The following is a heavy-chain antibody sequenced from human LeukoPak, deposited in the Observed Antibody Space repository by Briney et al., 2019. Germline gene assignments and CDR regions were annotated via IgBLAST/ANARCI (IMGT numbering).Heavy chain of an antibody. J-gene: IGHJ4*02. V-gene: IGHV1-8*01. CDR3: ARGLAIAYCGGDCYSGIDY. CDR1: GYSFTDYD. Sequence: VASVKVSCKASGYSFTDYDINWVRQATGQGLEWMGWMNPNTGNTDYAQKFQGRVTMTRDTSISTAYMELRSLRSDDTAVYYCARGLAIAYCGGDCYSGIDYWGQGTLVTVSS. CDR2: MNPNTGNT. D-gene: IGHD2-21*02.